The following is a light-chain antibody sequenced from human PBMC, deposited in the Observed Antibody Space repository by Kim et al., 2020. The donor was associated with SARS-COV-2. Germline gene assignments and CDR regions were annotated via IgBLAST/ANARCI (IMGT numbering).Light chain of an antibody. J-gene: IGLJ1*01. CDR3: QAWDSSTRV. CDR2: QDS. CDR1: KLGDKY. V-gene: IGLV3-1*01. Sequence: SYELTQPPSVSVSPGQTASITCSGDKLGDKYACWYQQKPGQSPVLVIYQDSKRPSGIPARFSGSNSGNTATLTISGTQAMDEADYYCQAWDSSTRVFGTG.